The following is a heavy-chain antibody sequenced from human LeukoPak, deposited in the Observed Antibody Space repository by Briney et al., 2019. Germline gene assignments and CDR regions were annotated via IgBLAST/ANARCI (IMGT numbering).Heavy chain of an antibody. CDR3: ARDQLRELGVGY. Sequence: SETLSLTCTVSGYSISSGYYWGWIRQPPGKGLEWIGSIYHSGSTYYNPSLKSRVTISVDTSKNQFSLKLSSVTAADTAVYYCARDQLRELGVGYWGQGTLVTVSS. D-gene: IGHD1-26*01. CDR2: IYHSGST. J-gene: IGHJ4*02. CDR1: GYSISSGYY. V-gene: IGHV4-38-2*02.